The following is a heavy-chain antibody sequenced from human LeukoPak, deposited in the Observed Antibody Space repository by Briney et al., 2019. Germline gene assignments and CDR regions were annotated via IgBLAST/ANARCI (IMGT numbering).Heavy chain of an antibody. CDR1: GFTVSSNY. V-gene: IGHV3-66*01. CDR2: IYSGGST. Sequence: GGSLRLSCAASGFTVSSNYMSWVRQAPGKGLEWVSVIYSGGSTYYADSVKGRFTISRDNSKNTLYLQMNSLRAEDTAVYYCASIWFGELLETFDTWGQGTMVTVSS. D-gene: IGHD3-10*01. J-gene: IGHJ3*02. CDR3: ASIWFGELLETFDT.